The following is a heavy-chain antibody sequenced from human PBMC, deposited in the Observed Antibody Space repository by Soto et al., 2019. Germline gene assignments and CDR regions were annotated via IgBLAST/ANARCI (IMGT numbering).Heavy chain of an antibody. J-gene: IGHJ4*02. CDR3: ARNRVGTYHFDY. Sequence: ASVKVSCKASGYTFTSYAMHWVRQAPGQRLEWMGWINAGNGNTKYSQKFQGRVTITRDTSASTAYMELSSLRSEDTAVYYCARNRVGTYHFDYWGQGTLVTVSS. CDR1: GYTFTSYA. V-gene: IGHV1-3*01. D-gene: IGHD1-1*01. CDR2: INAGNGNT.